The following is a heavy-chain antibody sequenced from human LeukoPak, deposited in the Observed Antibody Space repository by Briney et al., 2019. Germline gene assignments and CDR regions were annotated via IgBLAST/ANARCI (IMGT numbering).Heavy chain of an antibody. CDR3: ARDPRRAMDV. D-gene: IGHD6-6*01. J-gene: IGHJ6*02. V-gene: IGHV4-30-4*01. Sequence: SQTLSLTCTVSGGSISSGDYYWSWIRQPPGKGLEWIGYIYYSGSTYYNPSLKSRVTISVDTSKIQFSLKLSSVTAADTGVYYCARDPRRAMDVWGQGTTVTVSS. CDR2: IYYSGST. CDR1: GGSISSGDYY.